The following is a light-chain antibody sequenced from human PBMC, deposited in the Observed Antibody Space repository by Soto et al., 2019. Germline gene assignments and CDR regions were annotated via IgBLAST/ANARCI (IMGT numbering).Light chain of an antibody. V-gene: IGKV3-15*01. J-gene: IGKJ5*01. CDR3: QQYNKWPQT. Sequence: EIVLTQSPCTLSLSPGEGATLSCRASQSIANDLAWYRHKPGQAPRLLTHGASTRATGIPARFSGVGSGTEFTLTISSLQSEDFAVYYCQQYNKWPQTFGQGTRM. CDR1: QSIAND. CDR2: GAS.